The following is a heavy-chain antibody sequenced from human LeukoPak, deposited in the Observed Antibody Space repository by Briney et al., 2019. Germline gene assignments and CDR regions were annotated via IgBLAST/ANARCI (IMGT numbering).Heavy chain of an antibody. D-gene: IGHD4-11*01. CDR3: AKEGTVNGNY. J-gene: IGHJ4*02. CDR2: ISGSGGVT. CDR1: GFTFSSHA. V-gene: IGHV3-23*01. Sequence: GGSLRLSCAASGFTFSSHAMSWVRQAPGKGLEWVSGISGSGGVTYNADSVKGRFSISRDNSKNTVCLQMNSLRVEDTAVYYCAKEGTVNGNYWGQGTLVTVSS.